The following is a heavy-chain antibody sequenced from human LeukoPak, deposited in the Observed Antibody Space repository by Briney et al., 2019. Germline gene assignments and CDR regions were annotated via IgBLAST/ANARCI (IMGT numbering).Heavy chain of an antibody. Sequence: PSQTLSLTCAVSGGSISSGGYSWSWIRQPPGKAMEFIAYIYYTGNTYFNPSLKSRVTISVDTSKNQFSLKLSSVTAADTAVYYCVRTQGGGDPGIAVAGIWRWDYYYYLDVWGKGTTVTVSS. CDR1: GGSISSGGYS. CDR3: VRTQGGGDPGIAVAGIWRWDYYYYLDV. D-gene: IGHD6-19*01. J-gene: IGHJ6*03. CDR2: IYYTGNT. V-gene: IGHV4-30-4*07.